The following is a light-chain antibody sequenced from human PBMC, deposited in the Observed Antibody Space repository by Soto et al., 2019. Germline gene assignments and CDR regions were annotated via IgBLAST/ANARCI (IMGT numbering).Light chain of an antibody. Sequence: DIVMTQSPLSLPVTPGEPASISCRSSQSLLYSNGYNYLDWYLQKPGQSPQLLIYLGSNRASAVPDRFSCSGSGTDFTLIISTVEAEDVGVYYCMQALQTPRTFGQGTKVEIK. V-gene: IGKV2-28*01. J-gene: IGKJ1*01. CDR3: MQALQTPRT. CDR1: QSLLYSNGYNY. CDR2: LGS.